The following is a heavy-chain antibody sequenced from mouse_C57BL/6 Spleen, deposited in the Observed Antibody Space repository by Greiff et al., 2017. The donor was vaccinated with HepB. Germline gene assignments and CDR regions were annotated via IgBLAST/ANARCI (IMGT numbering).Heavy chain of an antibody. CDR2: ISYSGST. CDR1: GYSITSGYG. J-gene: IGHJ2*01. CDR3: ARTARIKY. V-gene: IGHV3-2*02. D-gene: IGHD1-2*01. Sequence: EVQLVESGPGLVKPSQSLSLTCTVTGYSITSGYGWNWIRQFPGNKLEWMGYISYSGSTNYNPSLNSRIPITRDTSKNQFFLQLNSVTTEDTATYYCARTARIKYWGQGTTLTVSS.